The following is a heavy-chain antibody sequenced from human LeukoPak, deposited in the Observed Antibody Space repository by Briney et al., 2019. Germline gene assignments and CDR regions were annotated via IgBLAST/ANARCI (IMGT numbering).Heavy chain of an antibody. CDR1: GFTFSSYA. V-gene: IGHV3-30*04. CDR2: ISYDGSNK. D-gene: IGHD5-12*01. CDR3: ARDSGYSGYEWDY. J-gene: IGHJ4*02. Sequence: GGSLRLSCAASGFTFSSYAMHWVRQAPGKGLEWVAVISYDGSNKYYADSVKGRFTISRDHSKNTLYLQMNSLRAEDTAVYYCARDSGYSGYEWDYWGQGTLVTVSS.